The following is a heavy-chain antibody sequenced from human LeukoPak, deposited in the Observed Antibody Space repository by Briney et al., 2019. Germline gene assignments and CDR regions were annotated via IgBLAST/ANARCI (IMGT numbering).Heavy chain of an antibody. CDR2: IYPGDSDT. D-gene: IGHD3-22*01. CDR3: ARHGHYYDSSGYYYPFDY. Sequence: GESLKISCKGSGYSFTSYWIGWVRQMPGKGLEWMGIIYPGDSDTRYSPSFQGQVTISADKSISTAYLQWSSLKASDTVMYYCARHGHYYDSSGYYYPFDYWGQGTLVTVSS. CDR1: GYSFTSYW. J-gene: IGHJ4*02. V-gene: IGHV5-51*01.